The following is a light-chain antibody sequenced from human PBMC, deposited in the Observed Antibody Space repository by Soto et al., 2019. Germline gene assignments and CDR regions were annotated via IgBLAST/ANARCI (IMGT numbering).Light chain of an antibody. CDR3: QQYDDWPPYT. J-gene: IGKJ2*01. Sequence: EIVMTQSPATLSVSPGERATLSCRASQSVSSNLAWYQQEPGQAPRLLIYGASTRATSIPARFSGSGSGTEFTLTISSLQSEDFAFYYCQQYDDWPPYTFGQGTKLEIK. CDR2: GAS. CDR1: QSVSSN. V-gene: IGKV3-15*01.